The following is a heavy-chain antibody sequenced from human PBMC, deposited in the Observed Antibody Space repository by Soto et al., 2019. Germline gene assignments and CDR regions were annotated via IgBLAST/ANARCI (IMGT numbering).Heavy chain of an antibody. CDR1: GGSFGVYY. Sequence: PSETLSLTCAVYGGSFGVYYLSWIRQPPGKGLEWIGEINHSGSTNYNPSLKSRVTISVDTSKNQFSLKLSSVTAADTAVYYCARATIRHYDFWSGLITVPYYYYYYMDVWGKGTTVTVSS. V-gene: IGHV4-34*01. CDR3: ARATIRHYDFWSGLITVPYYYYYYMDV. J-gene: IGHJ6*03. CDR2: INHSGST. D-gene: IGHD3-3*01.